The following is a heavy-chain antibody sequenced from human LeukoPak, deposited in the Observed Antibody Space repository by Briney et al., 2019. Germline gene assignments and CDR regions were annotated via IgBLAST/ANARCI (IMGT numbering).Heavy chain of an antibody. D-gene: IGHD3-3*01. Sequence: GESLRLSCVASGFTFSSYAMSWVRQAPGKGLEWLSSISGSGSSTYYADSVKGRFTISRDNSKNMLYLQMISLRADDTAVYFCAKVDGITIFEVFDYWGQGTLVTVSS. CDR2: ISGSGSST. J-gene: IGHJ4*02. V-gene: IGHV3-23*01. CDR1: GFTFSSYA. CDR3: AKVDGITIFEVFDY.